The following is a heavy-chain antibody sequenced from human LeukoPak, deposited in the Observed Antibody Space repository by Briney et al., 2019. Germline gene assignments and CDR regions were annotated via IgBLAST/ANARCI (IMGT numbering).Heavy chain of an antibody. CDR2: IYYSGSN. CDR3: ARGIAAAGNFDY. CDR1: GGSISSYY. D-gene: IGHD6-13*01. Sequence: SETLSLTCTVSGGSISSYYWSWIRQPPGKGLEWIGYIYYSGSNNYNPSLKSRVTISVDTSKNQFSLKLSSVTAADTAVYYCARGIAAAGNFDYWGQGTLVTVSS. V-gene: IGHV4-59*01. J-gene: IGHJ4*02.